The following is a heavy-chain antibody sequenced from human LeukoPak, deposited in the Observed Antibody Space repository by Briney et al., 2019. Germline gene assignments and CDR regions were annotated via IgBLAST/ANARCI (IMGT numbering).Heavy chain of an antibody. Sequence: SETLSLTCTVSGGSISSSSYYWGWIRQPPGKGLEWIGSIYYSGSTYYNPSLKSRVTISVDTSKNQFSLKLSSVTAADTAVYYCARHPEGLGGSSWHALGSYYGMDVWGQGTTVTVSS. J-gene: IGHJ6*02. CDR1: GGSISSSSYY. V-gene: IGHV4-39*01. CDR3: ARHPEGLGGSSWHALGSYYGMDV. CDR2: IYYSGST. D-gene: IGHD6-13*01.